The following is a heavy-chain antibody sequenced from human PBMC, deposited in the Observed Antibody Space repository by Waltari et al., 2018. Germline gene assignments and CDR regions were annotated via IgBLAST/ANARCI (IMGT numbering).Heavy chain of an antibody. CDR1: GYSISSGYY. D-gene: IGHD3-10*01. CDR3: VGVAETLDAFDI. Sequence: QVQLQESGPGLVKPSETLSLTCAVSGYSISSGYYWGWIRQPPGKGLEWIGGIYHSGSTYYNPSLKSRVTISVDTSKNQFSLKLSSVTAADTAVYTCVGVAETLDAFDIWGQGTMVTVSS. J-gene: IGHJ3*02. CDR2: IYHSGST. V-gene: IGHV4-38-2*01.